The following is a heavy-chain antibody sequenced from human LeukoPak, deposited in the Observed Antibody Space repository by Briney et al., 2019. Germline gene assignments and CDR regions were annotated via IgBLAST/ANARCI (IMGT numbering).Heavy chain of an antibody. D-gene: IGHD2-2*01. CDR1: GYTFTSYG. J-gene: IGHJ3*02. V-gene: IGHV1-18*01. CDR3: ARARYCSSTSCYGPEDDAFDI. Sequence: ASVKASCKASGYTFTSYGISWVRQAPGQGLEWMGWISANKGNTDYAQNFQGRVTLTTDTSTRIAYMELRSLRFDDTAEYYCARARYCSSTSCYGPEDDAFDIWGQGTMVTVSS. CDR2: ISANKGNT.